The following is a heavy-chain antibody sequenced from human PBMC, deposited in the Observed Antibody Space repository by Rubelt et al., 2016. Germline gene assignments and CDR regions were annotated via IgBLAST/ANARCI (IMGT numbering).Heavy chain of an antibody. CDR1: GGSFSGYY. V-gene: IGHV4-34*01. CDR2: VYYSGSA. Sequence: QVQLQQWGAGLLKPSETLSLTCAVYGGSFSGYYWSWIRQPPGKGLEWIGSVYYSGSAYDSPSLKRRVTLSVDTSKNQFSLKLTSVTVDDTAVYYCVRHSGEVVGYYYYGMDVWGQGTTVIVSS. J-gene: IGHJ6*02. D-gene: IGHD2-15*01. CDR3: VRHSGEVVGYYYYGMDV.